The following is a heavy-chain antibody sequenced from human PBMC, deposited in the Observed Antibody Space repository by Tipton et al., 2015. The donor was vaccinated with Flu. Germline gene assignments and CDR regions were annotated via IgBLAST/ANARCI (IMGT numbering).Heavy chain of an antibody. CDR3: ARGQQFPSCSGERCGNWFDP. CDR1: GFTFDSHW. D-gene: IGHD2-15*01. CDR2: IKQDSSEK. J-gene: IGHJ5*02. Sequence: SLRLSCEASGFTFDSHWMTWVRRTPRGGLEWVANIKQDSSEKYYVDSVKGRFTISRDNAKNSLYLQMNSLRAEDTALYHCARGQQFPSCSGERCGNWFDPWGQGTLVTVSS. V-gene: IGHV3-7*01.